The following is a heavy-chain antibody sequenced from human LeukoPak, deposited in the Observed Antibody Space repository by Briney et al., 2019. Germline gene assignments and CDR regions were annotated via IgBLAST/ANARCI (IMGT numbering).Heavy chain of an antibody. D-gene: IGHD1-26*01. CDR2: INHSGST. Sequence: PSETLSLTCAVYGGSFGGYYWSWIRQPPGKGLEWIGEINHSGSTNYNPSLKSRVTISVDTSKNQFSLKLSSVTAADTAVYYCASSTGSLGATGSSFDYWGQGTLVTVSS. CDR1: GGSFGGYY. CDR3: ASSTGSLGATGSSFDY. J-gene: IGHJ4*02. V-gene: IGHV4-34*01.